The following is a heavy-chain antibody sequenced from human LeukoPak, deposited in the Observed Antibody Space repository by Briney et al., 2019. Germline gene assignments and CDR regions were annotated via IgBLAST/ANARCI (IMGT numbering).Heavy chain of an antibody. CDR2: ISYSSSSI. CDR1: GFTFSSNS. CDR3: AKTGGDSVLYYYYMDV. D-gene: IGHD3-10*01. V-gene: IGHV3-48*01. J-gene: IGHJ6*03. Sequence: GGSLRLSCAASGFTFSSNSMNWVRQAPGKGLEWVSYISYSSSSIYYADSVKGRFTISRDNAKNSLYLQMNSLRAEDTAVYYCAKTGGDSVLYYYYMDVWGKGTTVTVSS.